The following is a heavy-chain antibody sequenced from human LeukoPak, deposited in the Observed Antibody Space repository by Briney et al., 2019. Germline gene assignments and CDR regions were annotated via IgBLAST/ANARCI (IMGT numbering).Heavy chain of an antibody. D-gene: IGHD3-9*01. V-gene: IGHV3-23*01. Sequence: PGGSLRLSCAASGFTFSSYAMSWVRQVPGKGLEWVSAISGSGGGTYYADSVKGRFTISRDNSKYTLYLQMNSLRAEDTAVYYCAKGYDILTGLIDYWGQGTLVTVSS. J-gene: IGHJ4*02. CDR3: AKGYDILTGLIDY. CDR1: GFTFSSYA. CDR2: ISGSGGGT.